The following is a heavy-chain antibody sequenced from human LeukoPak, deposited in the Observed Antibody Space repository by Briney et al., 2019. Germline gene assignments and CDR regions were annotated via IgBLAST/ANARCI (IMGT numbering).Heavy chain of an antibody. D-gene: IGHD2-2*01. Sequence: GGSLRLSCAASGFTFSSYGMHWVRQAPGKGLEWVAVITYDGSNKYYADSVKGRFTISRDNSKNTLYLQMNSLRAEDTAVYCCAKAYCSSTSCSFGAPADYWGQGTLVTVSS. J-gene: IGHJ4*02. CDR1: GFTFSSYG. V-gene: IGHV3-30*18. CDR2: ITYDGSNK. CDR3: AKAYCSSTSCSFGAPADY.